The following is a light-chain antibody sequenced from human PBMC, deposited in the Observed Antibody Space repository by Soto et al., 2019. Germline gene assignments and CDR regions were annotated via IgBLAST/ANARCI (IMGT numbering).Light chain of an antibody. CDR1: QSISSW. CDR2: DAS. Sequence: DIQMTQSPSTLSASVGDRVTITCRASQSISSWLAWYQQKPGKAPKLLFYDASSLESGVPSRFSGSGSGTEFTLTISSLQPDDFAIYYCQQYNSYAGPFGQGTKVQIK. CDR3: QQYNSYAGP. J-gene: IGKJ1*01. V-gene: IGKV1-5*01.